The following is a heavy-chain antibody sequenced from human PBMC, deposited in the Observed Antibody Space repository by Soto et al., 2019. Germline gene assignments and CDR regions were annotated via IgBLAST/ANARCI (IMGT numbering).Heavy chain of an antibody. Sequence: GGSLRLSCAASGFTFTRYSMNWVRQAPGKGLEWVSSISSTTNYIYYADSMKGRFTVSRENAKNSVYLEMNSLSAEDTAVYYCARESEYLTSTFDYWGPVTLVTVSS. CDR3: ARESEYLTSTFDY. CDR1: GFTFTRYS. CDR2: ISSTTNYI. J-gene: IGHJ4*01. V-gene: IGHV3-21*01. D-gene: IGHD2-2*01.